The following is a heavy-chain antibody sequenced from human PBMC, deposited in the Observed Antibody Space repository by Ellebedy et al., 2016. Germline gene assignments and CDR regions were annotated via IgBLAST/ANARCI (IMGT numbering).Heavy chain of an antibody. CDR1: GYSFTSYW. J-gene: IGHJ4*02. Sequence: GESLKISCQGSGYSFTSYWIGWVRQMPGKGLEWMGRIDPSDSYTNYSPSFQGHVTISADKSISTAYLQWSSLKASDTAMYYCARPNDFWSGYYDWGQGTLVTVSS. D-gene: IGHD3-3*01. CDR2: IDPSDSYT. CDR3: ARPNDFWSGYYD. V-gene: IGHV5-10-1*01.